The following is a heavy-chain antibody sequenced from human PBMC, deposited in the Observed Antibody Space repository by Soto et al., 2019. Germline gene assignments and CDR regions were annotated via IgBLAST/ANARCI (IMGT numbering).Heavy chain of an antibody. D-gene: IGHD6-25*01. J-gene: IGHJ5*02. Sequence: PSETLSLTCSVSGGAISTYYWSWIRQFPGQGLEWIGYIYHSGSSQYNPSLTSRVTISVDTSKNQFSLRLASVTAADTAFYFCGSVRPSGYVLSWGQGTLVTVSS. CDR2: IYHSGSS. V-gene: IGHV4-59*12. CDR1: GGAISTYY. CDR3: GSVRPSGYVLS.